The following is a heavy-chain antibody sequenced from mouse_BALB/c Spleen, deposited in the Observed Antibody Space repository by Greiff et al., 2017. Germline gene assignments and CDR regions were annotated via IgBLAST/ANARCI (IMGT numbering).Heavy chain of an antibody. D-gene: IGHD2-14*01. Sequence: QVQLQQPGAELVKPGASVKLSCKASGYTFTSYWMHWVKQRPGQGLEWIGEINPSNGRTNYNEKFKSKATLTVDKSSSTAYMQLSILTSEDSAVYYCARGGYRYDDDYWGQGTTLTVSS. J-gene: IGHJ2*01. CDR3: ARGGYRYDDDY. CDR1: GYTFTSYW. CDR2: INPSNGRT. V-gene: IGHV1S81*02.